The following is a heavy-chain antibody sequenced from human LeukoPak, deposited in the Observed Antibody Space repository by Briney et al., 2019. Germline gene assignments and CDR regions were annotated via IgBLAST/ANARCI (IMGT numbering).Heavy chain of an antibody. V-gene: IGHV3-15*01. D-gene: IGHD5-18*01. CDR2: VKSKTDGGTT. CDR3: TTGTWIQLWLPDY. Sequence: GGSLRLSCAASGFTVSSNYMGWVRQAPGKGLEWVGHVKSKTDGGTTDYATPVKGRFSISRDDSKNTLFLQMNSLKTEDTAVYYCTTGTWIQLWLPDYWGQGTLVTVSS. J-gene: IGHJ4*02. CDR1: GFTVSSNY.